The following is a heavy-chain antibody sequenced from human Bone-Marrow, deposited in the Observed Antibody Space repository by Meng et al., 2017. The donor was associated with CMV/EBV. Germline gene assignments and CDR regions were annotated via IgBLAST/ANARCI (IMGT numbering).Heavy chain of an antibody. J-gene: IGHJ6*02. V-gene: IGHV3-21*01. CDR3: ARDFDPLGMDV. CDR1: GFTFSSYS. Sequence: SCKASGFTFSSYSMNWVRQAPGKGLEWVSSISSSSSYIYYADSVKGRFTISRDNAKNSLYLQMNSLRAEDTAVYYCARDFDPLGMDVWGQGTTVTVSS. CDR2: ISSSSSYI.